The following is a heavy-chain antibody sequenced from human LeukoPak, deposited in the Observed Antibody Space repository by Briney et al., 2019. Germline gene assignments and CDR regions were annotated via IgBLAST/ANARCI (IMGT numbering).Heavy chain of an antibody. CDR3: APYYYGSGSYSYGMDV. D-gene: IGHD3-10*01. J-gene: IGHJ6*02. CDR1: GFTFSSYA. V-gene: IGHV3-30-3*01. Sequence: GGSLRLSCAASGFTFSSYAMHWVRQAPGKGLEWVAVISYDGSNKYYADSVKGRFTISRDNSKNTLYLQMDSLRAEDTALYYCAPYYYGSGSYSYGMDVWGQGTTVTVSS. CDR2: ISYDGSNK.